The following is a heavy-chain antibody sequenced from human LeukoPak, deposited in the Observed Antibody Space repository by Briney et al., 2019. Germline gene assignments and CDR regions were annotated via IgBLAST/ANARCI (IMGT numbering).Heavy chain of an antibody. Sequence: GGSLRLSCAASGFTFSSYWMSWVRQAPGKGLEWVANIKQDGSEKYYVDSVKGRFTISRDNAKNSLYLQMNSLRAEDTAVYYCARDPTNYDILTGRWYFDLWGRGTLVTVSS. D-gene: IGHD3-9*01. V-gene: IGHV3-7*01. CDR1: GFTFSSYW. J-gene: IGHJ2*01. CDR2: IKQDGSEK. CDR3: ARDPTNYDILTGRWYFDL.